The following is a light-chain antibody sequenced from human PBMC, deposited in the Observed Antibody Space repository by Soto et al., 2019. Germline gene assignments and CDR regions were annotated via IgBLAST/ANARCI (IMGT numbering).Light chain of an antibody. J-gene: IGLJ2*01. Sequence: QSVLTQPPSVSGAPGQRVTISCTGSSSNIGAGYDVHWYQQLPGTAPKLLIYGNSNRPSGVPDRFSGSKSGTSASLAITGLQAEDEAVYYCQSYDSSLSGCVFGGGTQLTVL. CDR1: SSNIGAGYD. CDR2: GNS. V-gene: IGLV1-40*01. CDR3: QSYDSSLSGCV.